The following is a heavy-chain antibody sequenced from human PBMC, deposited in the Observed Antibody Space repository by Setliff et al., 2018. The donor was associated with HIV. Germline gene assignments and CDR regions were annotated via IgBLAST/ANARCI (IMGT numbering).Heavy chain of an antibody. CDR3: ARGRNYGSPYFYYMDV. CDR2: INHGGST. Sequence: SETLSFTCAVYGGSFSGYYWTWIRQPPGKGLEWIGEINHGGSTNNNPSLKSRATMSVDTSKNQFSLRLSSVTAADTAVYYCARGRNYGSPYFYYMDVGANGTTVTVSS. CDR1: GGSFSGYY. V-gene: IGHV4-34*04. J-gene: IGHJ6*03. D-gene: IGHD3-10*01.